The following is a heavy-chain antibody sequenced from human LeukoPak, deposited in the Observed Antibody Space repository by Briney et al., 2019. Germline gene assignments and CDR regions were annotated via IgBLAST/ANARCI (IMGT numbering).Heavy chain of an antibody. J-gene: IGHJ4*02. V-gene: IGHV4-34*01. D-gene: IGHD3-3*01. CDR2: ISHSGST. CDR3: AREGIFGVVINTFDY. CDR1: GGSFSGYY. Sequence: SETLSLTCAVYGGSFSGYYWSWIRQPPGKGLEWIGEISHSGSTNYNPSLKSRVTISVDTSKNQFSLKLSSVTAADTAVYYCAREGIFGVVINTFDYWGQGTLVTVSS.